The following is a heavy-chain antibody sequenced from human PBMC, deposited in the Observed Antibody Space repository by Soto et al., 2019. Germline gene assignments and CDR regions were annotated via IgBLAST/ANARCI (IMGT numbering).Heavy chain of an antibody. CDR1: GYTFTSYG. J-gene: IGHJ5*02. Sequence: GASVKVSCKTSGYTFTSYGIGWARQAPGQGLEWMGWISAYNGNTNYAQKLQGRVTMTTDTSTSTAYMELRSLRSDDTAVYYCASVKGSGCLNWFDPWSQGTPVTVSS. CDR3: ASVKGSGCLNWFDP. CDR2: ISAYNGNT. V-gene: IGHV1-18*01. D-gene: IGHD6-19*01.